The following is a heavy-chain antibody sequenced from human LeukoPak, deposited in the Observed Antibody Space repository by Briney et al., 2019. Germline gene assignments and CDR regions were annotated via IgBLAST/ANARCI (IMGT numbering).Heavy chain of an antibody. CDR1: GGSFSGYY. V-gene: IGHV4-34*01. CDR3: ARGGRWLHQGNDY. CDR2: INHSGST. D-gene: IGHD5-24*01. Sequence: SETLSLTCAVYGGSFSGYYWSWIRQPPGQGLEWIGEINHSGSTKYNPSLKSRVTISVDTSKNQFSLKLSSVTAADTAVYYCARGGRWLHQGNDYWGQGTLVTVSS. J-gene: IGHJ4*02.